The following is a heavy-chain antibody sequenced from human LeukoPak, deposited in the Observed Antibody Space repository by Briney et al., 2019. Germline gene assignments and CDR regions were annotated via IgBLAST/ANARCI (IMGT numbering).Heavy chain of an antibody. CDR3: ARDRGDPYYYGMDV. CDR1: GYTFTSYD. J-gene: IGHJ6*02. D-gene: IGHD4-17*01. V-gene: IGHV1-8*01. Sequence: ASVKVSCKASGYTFTSYDINWVRQATGQGLEWMGWMNPNSGNTGYAQKFQGRVTMTRNTSISTAYMELSSLGSEDTAVYYCARDRGDPYYYGMDVWGQGTTVTVSS. CDR2: MNPNSGNT.